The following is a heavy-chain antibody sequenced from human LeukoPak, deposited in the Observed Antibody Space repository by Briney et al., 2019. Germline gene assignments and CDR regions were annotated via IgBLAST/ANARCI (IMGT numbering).Heavy chain of an antibody. Sequence: PGGSLRLSCAASGFTFSSYWMHWVRQAPGKGLAWVSHINSDGGITNYADVVRGRFTISRDNAGNTVYLQMHSLGAEDTAVYYCARPGRCFGPTCKEPFDYWGQGTLVTVSS. J-gene: IGHJ4*02. CDR1: GFTFSSYW. V-gene: IGHV3-74*01. CDR2: INSDGGIT. CDR3: ARPGRCFGPTCKEPFDY. D-gene: IGHD3-10*01.